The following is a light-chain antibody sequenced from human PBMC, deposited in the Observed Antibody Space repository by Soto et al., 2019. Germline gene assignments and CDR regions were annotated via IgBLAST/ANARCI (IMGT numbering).Light chain of an antibody. CDR1: FSNIGDNA. V-gene: IGLV1-44*01. CDR2: LND. J-gene: IGLJ1*01. CDR3: AAWDDSLNAL. Sequence: QSVLAQPPSVSATPGQRVNISCSGSFSNIGDNAVNWYQQLPGAAPKLLIYLNDQRPSGVPDRFSGSKSGTSASLAISGLQSEDEADYYCAAWDDSLNALSGTGTKVTVL.